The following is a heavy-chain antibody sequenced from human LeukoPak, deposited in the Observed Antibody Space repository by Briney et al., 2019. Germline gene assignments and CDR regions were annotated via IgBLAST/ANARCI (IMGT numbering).Heavy chain of an antibody. J-gene: IGHJ4*02. CDR3: ARDDIDYGSGSYMDY. CDR2: INPSGGST. Sequence: ASVKVSCKASGYTLTSYYMHWVRQAPGQGLEWMGIINPSGGSTSYAQKFQGRVTMTRDTSTSTVYMELSSLRSEDTAVYYCARDDIDYGSGSYMDYWGQGTLVTVSS. CDR1: GYTLTSYY. V-gene: IGHV1-46*03. D-gene: IGHD3-10*01.